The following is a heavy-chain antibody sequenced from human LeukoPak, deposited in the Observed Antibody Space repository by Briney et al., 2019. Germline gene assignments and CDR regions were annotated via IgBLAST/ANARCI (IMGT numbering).Heavy chain of an antibody. CDR3: ATGHSRDYYDSSGYYYGCDY. D-gene: IGHD3-22*01. Sequence: ASVKVSCKVSGYTLTELSMHWVRQAPGKGLEWMGGFDPEDGETIYAQKFQGRVTMTEDTSTDTAYVELSSLRSEDTAVYYCATGHSRDYYDSSGYYYGCDYWGQGTLVTVSS. V-gene: IGHV1-24*01. CDR1: GYTLTELS. J-gene: IGHJ4*02. CDR2: FDPEDGET.